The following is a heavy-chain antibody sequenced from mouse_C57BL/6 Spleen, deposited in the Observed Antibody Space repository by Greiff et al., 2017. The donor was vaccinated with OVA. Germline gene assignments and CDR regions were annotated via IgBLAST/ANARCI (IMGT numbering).Heavy chain of an antibody. V-gene: IGHV14-4*01. Sequence: VQLQQSGAELVRPGASVKLSCTASGFNIKDDYMHWVKQRPEQGLEWIGWIDPENGDTEYASKFQGKATITADTSSSTAYLQLSSLTSEDTAVYYCTTVYDGYYLFAYWGQGTLVTVSA. J-gene: IGHJ3*01. CDR1: GFNIKDDY. CDR3: TTVYDGYYLFAY. D-gene: IGHD2-3*01. CDR2: IDPENGDT.